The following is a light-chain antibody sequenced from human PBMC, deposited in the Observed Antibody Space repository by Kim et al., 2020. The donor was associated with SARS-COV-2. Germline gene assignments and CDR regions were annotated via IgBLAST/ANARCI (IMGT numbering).Light chain of an antibody. CDR2: EVT. CDR1: SSDVGGYNY. CDR3: SSYTSGIAWV. V-gene: IGLV2-8*01. J-gene: IGLJ3*02. Sequence: GQSVTISCTGTSSDVGGYNYVSWYQQHPGKAPKLMIYEVTKRPSGVPDRFSGSKSGNTASLTVSGLQAEDEADYYCSSYTSGIAWVFGGGTQLTVL.